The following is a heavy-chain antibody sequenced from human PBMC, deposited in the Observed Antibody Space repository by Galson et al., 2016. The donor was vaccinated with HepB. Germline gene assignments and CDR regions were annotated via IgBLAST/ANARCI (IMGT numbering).Heavy chain of an antibody. D-gene: IGHD3-10*01. CDR1: GGPISGSNW. CDR3: ARWAGVQYFDH. V-gene: IGHV4-4*02. Sequence: SETLSLTCAVSGGPISGSNWWSWVRQPPGKGLEWIGEIYHTGSTNYNPSLKSRVTISVDQSKSQFSLRLSSVTAADTAIYYCARWAGVQYFDHWGQGTLVTVSS. J-gene: IGHJ4*02. CDR2: IYHTGST.